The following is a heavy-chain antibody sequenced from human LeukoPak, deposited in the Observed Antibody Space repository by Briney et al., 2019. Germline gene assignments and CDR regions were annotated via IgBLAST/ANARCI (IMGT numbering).Heavy chain of an antibody. CDR3: ARGGRSYYDFWSGYPLNWFDP. D-gene: IGHD3-3*01. J-gene: IGHJ5*02. Sequence: GASVKVSCKASGYTFTSYYMHWVRQAPGQGLEWMGIINPSGGSTSYAQKFQGRVTMTRDMSTSTVYMELSSLRSEDTAVYYCARGGRSYYDFWSGYPLNWFDPWGQGTLVTVSS. V-gene: IGHV1-46*01. CDR2: INPSGGST. CDR1: GYTFTSYY.